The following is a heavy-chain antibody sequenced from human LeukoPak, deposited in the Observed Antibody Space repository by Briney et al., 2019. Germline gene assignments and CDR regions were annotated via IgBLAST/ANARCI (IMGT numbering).Heavy chain of an antibody. CDR3: ARDRGTTQKHLDY. Sequence: SETLSLTCTVSGGSISNYYWNWIRQPPGKGLEWIGYIYYSGTTNYNPSLKSRVSMSVDKSKNQFSLKLSSVTAADTAVYYCARDRGTTQKHLDYWGQGTLVTVSS. V-gene: IGHV4-59*12. CDR2: IYYSGTT. D-gene: IGHD2/OR15-2a*01. J-gene: IGHJ4*02. CDR1: GGSISNYY.